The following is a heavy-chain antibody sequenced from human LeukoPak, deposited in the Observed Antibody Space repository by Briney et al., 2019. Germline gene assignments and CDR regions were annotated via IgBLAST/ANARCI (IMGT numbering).Heavy chain of an antibody. CDR3: ARDQDSSGYVWFDP. J-gene: IGHJ5*02. D-gene: IGHD3-22*01. V-gene: IGHV7-4-1*02. CDR2: INTNTGNP. CDR1: GYTFTSYA. Sequence: ASVKVSCTASGYTFTSYAMNWVRQAPGQGLEWMGWINTNTGNPTYAQGFTGRFVFSLDTSVSTAYLQISSLKAEDTAVYYCARDQDSSGYVWFDPWGQGTLVTVSS.